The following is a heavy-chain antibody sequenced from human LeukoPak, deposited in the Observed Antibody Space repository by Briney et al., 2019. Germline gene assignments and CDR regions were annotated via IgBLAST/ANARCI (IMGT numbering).Heavy chain of an antibody. CDR1: GFTFSSYW. V-gene: IGHV3-74*01. Sequence: PGGSLRLSCAASGFTFSSYWMHLVRQAPGKGLVWVSRINSDGSSTSYADSVKGRFTISRDNAKNTLYLQMNSLRAEDTAVYYCARARGYNYYMDVWGKGTTVTVSS. CDR2: INSDGSST. J-gene: IGHJ6*03. CDR3: ARARGYNYYMDV.